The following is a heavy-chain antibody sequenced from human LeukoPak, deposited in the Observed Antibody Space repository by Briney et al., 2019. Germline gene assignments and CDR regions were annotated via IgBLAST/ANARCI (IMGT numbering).Heavy chain of an antibody. V-gene: IGHV1-2*02. Sequence: ASVKVSFKASGYTLTGYYMHWVRQAPGQGLEWMGWINPNSGDTNYAQKFQGRVTMTRDTSISTAYMELSRLRSDDTAVYYCATLLSALETKPWGQGTQVTVSS. J-gene: IGHJ5*02. CDR3: ATLLSALETKP. CDR2: INPNSGDT. CDR1: GYTLTGYY. D-gene: IGHD3-10*01.